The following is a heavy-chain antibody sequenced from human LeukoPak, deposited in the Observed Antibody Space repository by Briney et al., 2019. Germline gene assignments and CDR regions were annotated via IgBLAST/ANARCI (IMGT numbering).Heavy chain of an antibody. CDR1: GFTVISYE. D-gene: IGHD6-13*01. V-gene: IGHV3-48*03. CDR2: ISSSGNSI. J-gene: IGHJ4*02. CDR3: ARALPSSYYYFDY. Sequence: PGGSLRLSCAASGFTVISYEMNWVRQAPGKGVEWVSYISSSGNSIFYADSVKGRFTISRDNAKNSLYLQMNSLRAEDTAVYYCARALPSSYYYFDYWGQGTLVTVSS.